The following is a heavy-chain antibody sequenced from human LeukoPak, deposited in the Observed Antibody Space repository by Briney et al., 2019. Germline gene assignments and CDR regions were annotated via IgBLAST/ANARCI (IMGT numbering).Heavy chain of an antibody. D-gene: IGHD6-13*01. CDR2: INHSVTT. V-gene: IGHV4-34*01. CDR1: AGSFSGYY. CDR3: ARDNSSSWYWAKVTRNWFDP. J-gene: IGHJ5*02. Sequence: SETLSLTCAVDAGSFSGYYWSWIRQPPGKGMEWIGEINHSVTTNYNPSLKSRVTISVDTSKNQFSLKLSSVTAADTAVYYCARDNSSSWYWAKVTRNWFDPWGQGTLVTVSS.